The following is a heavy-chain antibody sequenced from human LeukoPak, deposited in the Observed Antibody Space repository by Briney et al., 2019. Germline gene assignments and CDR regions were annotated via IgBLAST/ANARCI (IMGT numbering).Heavy chain of an antibody. CDR1: GYTFTGYY. D-gene: IGHD3-22*01. CDR2: INPNSGGT. CDR3: ARTMIVGYLSLFYP. J-gene: IGHJ5*02. Sequence: ASVKVSCKASGYTFTGYYMHWVRQAPGQGLEWMGWINPNSGGTNYAQKFQGRVTMTRDTSISTAYMELSRLGSDDTAVYYCARTMIVGYLSLFYPWGQGTLVTVSS. V-gene: IGHV1-2*02.